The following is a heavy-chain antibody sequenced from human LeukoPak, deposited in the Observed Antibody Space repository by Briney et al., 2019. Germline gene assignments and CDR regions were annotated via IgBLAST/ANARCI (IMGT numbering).Heavy chain of an antibody. CDR1: GITFSSSW. D-gene: IGHD6-13*01. V-gene: IGHV3-74*01. CDR3: ARDRSWSDFNSSSWYGGKIDYYGMDV. CDR2: INADGSST. Sequence: GGSLRLSCAASGITFSSSWMQWVRQAPGKGLVWVSRINADGSSTTYADSVKGRFTISRDNAKNTLYLQMNSLRVEDTAVYYCARDRSWSDFNSSSWYGGKIDYYGMDVWGQGTTVTVSS. J-gene: IGHJ6*02.